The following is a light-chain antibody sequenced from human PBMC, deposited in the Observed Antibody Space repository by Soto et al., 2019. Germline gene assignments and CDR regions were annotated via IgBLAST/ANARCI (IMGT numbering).Light chain of an antibody. CDR3: QQSYSNPT. V-gene: IGKV3-11*01. CDR2: DAS. Sequence: EVVLTQSPATLSLSPGERATLSCRASQSVSSSLAWYQQKPGQAPRLLIFDASTRATGIPARFSGSGSETDFTLTINRLQPEDVGTYYCQQSYSNPTFGQGTTVEIK. J-gene: IGKJ1*01. CDR1: QSVSSS.